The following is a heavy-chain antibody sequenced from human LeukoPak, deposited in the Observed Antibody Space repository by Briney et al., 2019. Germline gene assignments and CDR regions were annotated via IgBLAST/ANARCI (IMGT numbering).Heavy chain of an antibody. V-gene: IGHV1-18*01. CDR1: GYTFTSYG. CDR3: ARVAPNRRYCSGGSCLNYFDY. J-gene: IGHJ4*02. Sequence: ASVKVSCKASGYTFTSYGISWVRQAPGQGLEWMGWISANNGNTIYAQKVQGRVTMTTDTSTSTAYMELRSLRSDDTAVYYCARVAPNRRYCSGGSCLNYFDYWGQGTLVTVSS. D-gene: IGHD2-15*01. CDR2: ISANNGNT.